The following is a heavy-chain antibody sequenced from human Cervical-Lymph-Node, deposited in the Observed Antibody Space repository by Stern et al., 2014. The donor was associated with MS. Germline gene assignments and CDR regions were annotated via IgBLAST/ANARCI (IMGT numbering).Heavy chain of an antibody. Sequence: KESGPGLVKPSQTLSLTCTVSGASISSGDYYWGWIRQPPGKGLEYIGYIYYSGSAYYNLSLKSRLTISIDTSKNQFSLSLNSVTAADTAVYYCARDVGGGYGQVDYWGQGTLVTVSS. D-gene: IGHD5-18*01. CDR2: IYYSGSA. J-gene: IGHJ4*02. V-gene: IGHV4-31*03. CDR1: GASISSGDYY. CDR3: ARDVGGGYGQVDY.